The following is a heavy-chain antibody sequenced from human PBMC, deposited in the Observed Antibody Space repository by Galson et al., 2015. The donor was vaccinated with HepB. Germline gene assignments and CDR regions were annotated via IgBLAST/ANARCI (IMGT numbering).Heavy chain of an antibody. Sequence: SVKVSCKASGYTFTSYAMHWVRQAPGQRLEWMGWINAGNGNTKYSQKFQGRVTITRDTSASTAYMELSSLRSEDTAVYYCARDAEARGRTVTVNWFDPWGQGTLVTVSS. CDR1: GYTFTSYA. V-gene: IGHV1-3*01. CDR3: ARDAEARGRTVTVNWFDP. D-gene: IGHD4-17*01. CDR2: INAGNGNT. J-gene: IGHJ5*02.